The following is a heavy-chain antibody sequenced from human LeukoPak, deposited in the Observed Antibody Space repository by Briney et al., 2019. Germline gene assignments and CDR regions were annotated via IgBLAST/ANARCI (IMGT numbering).Heavy chain of an antibody. CDR1: GYTFTSYG. D-gene: IGHD6-19*01. J-gene: IGHJ6*03. CDR3: ARDGGGWSHYYYYYYMDV. V-gene: IGHV1-18*01. Sequence: GASVKVSCKASGYTFTSYGISWVRQAPGQGLEWMGWISAYNGNTNYAQKLQGRVTMTTDTSTSTAYMGLRSLRSDDTAVYYCARDGGGWSHYYYYYYMDVWGKGTTVTISS. CDR2: ISAYNGNT.